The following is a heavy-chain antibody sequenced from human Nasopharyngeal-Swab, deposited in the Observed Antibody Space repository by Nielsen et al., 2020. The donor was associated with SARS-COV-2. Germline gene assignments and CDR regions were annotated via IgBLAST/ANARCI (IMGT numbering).Heavy chain of an antibody. V-gene: IGHV3-21*01. Sequence: GESLKISCAASGFTFSSYSMNWVRQAPGKGLEWVSSISSSSYIYYADSVKGRFTISRDNAKNSLYLQMNSLRAEDTAVYYCARDLTLIAVAGTGYWGQGTRVTVSS. CDR2: ISSSSYI. CDR1: GFTFSSYS. J-gene: IGHJ4*02. D-gene: IGHD6-19*01. CDR3: ARDLTLIAVAGTGY.